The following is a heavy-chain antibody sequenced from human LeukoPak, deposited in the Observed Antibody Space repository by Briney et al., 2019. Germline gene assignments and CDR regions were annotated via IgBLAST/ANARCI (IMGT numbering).Heavy chain of an antibody. V-gene: IGHV3-23*01. Sequence: GGSLRLSCSASGFTFSSYSMNWVRQASGKGLEWVSGITDSGRKTYYADSVKGRFSISRDNSRNTVYLQMSDLRAEDTAVYYCAKITKATTPNYWGQGTLVTVSS. CDR3: AKITKATTPNY. CDR1: GFTFSSYS. D-gene: IGHD3-10*01. J-gene: IGHJ4*02. CDR2: ITDSGRKT.